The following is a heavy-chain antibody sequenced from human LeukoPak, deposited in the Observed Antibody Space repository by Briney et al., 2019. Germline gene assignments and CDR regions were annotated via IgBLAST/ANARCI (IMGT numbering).Heavy chain of an antibody. CDR2: IYYSGST. D-gene: IGHD1-26*01. V-gene: IGHV4-59*01. CDR1: GGSISSYY. Sequence: SETLSPTCTVSGGSISSYYWSWIRQPPGKGLEWIGYIYYSGSTNYNPSLKSRVTISVDTSKNQFSLKLSSVTAADTAVYYCARSIGATIDYWGQGTLVTVSS. J-gene: IGHJ4*02. CDR3: ARSIGATIDY.